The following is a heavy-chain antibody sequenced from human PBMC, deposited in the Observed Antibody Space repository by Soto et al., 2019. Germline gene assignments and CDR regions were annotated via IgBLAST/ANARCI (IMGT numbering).Heavy chain of an antibody. J-gene: IGHJ6*02. D-gene: IGHD2-2*02. CDR1: GYSFTSYW. CDR2: IYPGDSDT. V-gene: IGHV5-51*01. Sequence: GESLKISCKGSGYSFTSYWIGWVRQMPGKGLEWMGIIYPGDSDTRYSPSFQGQVTISADNSISTAYLQWSSLKASDTAMYYCARHAQVVPAAIGPYYYGMDVWGQGTTVTVSS. CDR3: ARHAQVVPAAIGPYYYGMDV.